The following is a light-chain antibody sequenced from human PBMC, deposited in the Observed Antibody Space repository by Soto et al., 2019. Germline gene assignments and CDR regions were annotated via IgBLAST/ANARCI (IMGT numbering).Light chain of an antibody. CDR1: VLGENY. J-gene: IGLJ1*01. V-gene: IGLV3-22*01. CDR3: LSGDEDNRDV. CDR2: EDS. Sequence: SCELPQLASVSVSAGQTARIPCSGDVLGENYADWHQQKPGQAPELVIYEDSERYPGIPERFSGSTSGNTTTLTISRVLTEDEADYYCLSGDEDNRDVFGTGTKVTVL.